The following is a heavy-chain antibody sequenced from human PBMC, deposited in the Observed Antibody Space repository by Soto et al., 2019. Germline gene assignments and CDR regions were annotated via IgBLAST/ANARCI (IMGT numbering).Heavy chain of an antibody. CDR2: TYYRSKWYN. CDR3: ARAGGNFGLPEYYYYYYGMYV. CDR1: GDSVSSNSAA. J-gene: IGHJ6*02. D-gene: IGHD2-2*01. V-gene: IGHV6-1*01. Sequence: PSQTLSLTCAISGDSVSSNSAAWNWIRQSPSRGLEWLGRTYYRSKWYNDYAVSVKSRITINPDTSKNQFSLQLNSVTPEDTAVYYCARAGGNFGLPEYYYYYYGMYVWGQGTTVTVSS.